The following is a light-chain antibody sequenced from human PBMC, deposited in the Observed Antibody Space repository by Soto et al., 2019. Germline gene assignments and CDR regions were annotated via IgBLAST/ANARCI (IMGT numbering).Light chain of an antibody. CDR3: QQSYSTPRT. J-gene: IGKJ1*01. CDR2: AAS. Sequence: DIQMTQSPSSLSASVGDRVTITCRASQSISSYLSWYQQKPGTAPKLLIYAASSLQSGVPSMFSGSGSGTDFTLTISSLQPEDVSTYCCQQSYSTPRTFGQGTKVEIK. V-gene: IGKV1-39*01. CDR1: QSISSY.